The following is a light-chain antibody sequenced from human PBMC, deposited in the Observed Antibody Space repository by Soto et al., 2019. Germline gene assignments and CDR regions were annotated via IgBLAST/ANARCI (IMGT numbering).Light chain of an antibody. V-gene: IGKV3-20*01. Sequence: IVLTQSPGTLSLSPGERATLSCRASQSVTSSYLAWYQQKPGQAPRLLIYTASGRATGIPDRFSGSGSGTDFTLTISRLEPEDFAVYYCQQYGSSPRTFGQGTKVDI. CDR1: QSVTSSY. J-gene: IGKJ1*01. CDR2: TAS. CDR3: QQYGSSPRT.